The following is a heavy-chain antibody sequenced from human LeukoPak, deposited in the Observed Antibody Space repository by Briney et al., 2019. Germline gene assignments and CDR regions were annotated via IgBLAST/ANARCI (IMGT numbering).Heavy chain of an antibody. CDR2: INHSGST. V-gene: IGHV4-34*01. D-gene: IGHD6-19*01. CDR1: GGSISSYY. Sequence: PETLSLTCTVSGGSISSYYWSWIRQPPGKGLEWIGEINHSGSTNYNPSLKSRVTISVDTSKNQFSLKLSSVTAADTAVYYCARGWLNYFDYWGQGTLVTVSS. CDR3: ARGWLNYFDY. J-gene: IGHJ4*02.